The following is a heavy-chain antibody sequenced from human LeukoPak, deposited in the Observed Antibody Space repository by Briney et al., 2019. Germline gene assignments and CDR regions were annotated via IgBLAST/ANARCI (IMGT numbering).Heavy chain of an antibody. CDR3: ARENQNAPDVFDI. CDR1: GFTFSDYY. Sequence: LGGSLRLSCAASGFTFSDYYMSWIRQAPGKGLEWVSYISSSGSTIYYADSVKGRFTISRDNAKNSLYLQMNSLRAEDTAVYYCARENQNAPDVFDIWGQGTMVTVSS. CDR2: ISSSGSTI. J-gene: IGHJ3*02. V-gene: IGHV3-11*01. D-gene: IGHD1-14*01.